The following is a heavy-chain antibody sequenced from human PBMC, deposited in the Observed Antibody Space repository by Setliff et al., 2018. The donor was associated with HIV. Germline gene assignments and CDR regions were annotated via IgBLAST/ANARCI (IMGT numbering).Heavy chain of an antibody. CDR3: ARDSSSWYEFYFDC. CDR2: ISSSGGTI. J-gene: IGHJ4*02. Sequence: GGPLRLSCAASGFTFSRYEMNWVRQAPGKGLEWVSYISSSGGTIYYADSVKGRFTISRDNAKNSLYLQMNSLRAEDTAVYYCARDSSSWYEFYFDCWGQGTLVTVSS. D-gene: IGHD6-13*01. CDR1: GFTFSRYE. V-gene: IGHV3-48*03.